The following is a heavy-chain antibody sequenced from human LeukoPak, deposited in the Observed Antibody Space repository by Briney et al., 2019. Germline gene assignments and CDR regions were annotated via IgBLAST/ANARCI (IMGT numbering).Heavy chain of an antibody. CDR1: GGTFSSYA. V-gene: IGHV1-69*01. CDR3: VSPVARLGPYYYYGMDV. CDR2: IIPIFGTA. D-gene: IGHD3-16*01. J-gene: IGHJ6*02. Sequence: SVKVSCKASGGTFSSYAISWVRQAPGQGLEWMGGIIPIFGTANYAQKFQGRVTITADESTSTAYMELSSLRSEDTAVYYCVSPVARLGPYYYYGMDVWGQGTTVTVSS.